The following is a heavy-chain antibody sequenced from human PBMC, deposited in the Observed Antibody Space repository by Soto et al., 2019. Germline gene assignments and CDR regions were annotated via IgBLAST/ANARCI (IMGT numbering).Heavy chain of an antibody. CDR2: ISGSGGST. CDR3: AKDLAIVVVVAATIFDY. D-gene: IGHD2-15*01. Sequence: GGSLRLSCAASGFTFSSYAMSWVRQAPGKGLEWVSAISGSGGSTYYADSVKGRFTISRDNSKNTLYLQMNSLRAEDTAVYYCAKDLAIVVVVAATIFDYWGQGTLVTVSS. CDR1: GFTFSSYA. J-gene: IGHJ4*02. V-gene: IGHV3-23*01.